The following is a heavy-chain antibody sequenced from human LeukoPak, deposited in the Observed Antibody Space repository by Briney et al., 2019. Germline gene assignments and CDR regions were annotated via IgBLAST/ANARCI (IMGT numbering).Heavy chain of an antibody. CDR1: GYIFTDYG. Sequence: ASVKVSCKASGYIFTDYGFSWVRQAPGQGLEWMGWISAHNGNTNCAQKHQFRVTMTTDTSTSTAYMELRSLRSDDTAVYYCARVGFSGYDTSVYYYYMDVWGKGTTVTVSS. CDR2: ISAHNGNT. J-gene: IGHJ6*03. D-gene: IGHD5-12*01. CDR3: ARVGFSGYDTSVYYYYMDV. V-gene: IGHV1-18*01.